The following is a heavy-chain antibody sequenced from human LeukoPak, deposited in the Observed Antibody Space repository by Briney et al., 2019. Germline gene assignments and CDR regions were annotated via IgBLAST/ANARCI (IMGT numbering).Heavy chain of an antibody. J-gene: IGHJ4*02. Sequence: PSETLSLTCAVYGGSFSGYYWSWIRQHPGKGLEWIGYIYYSGSTYYNPSLKSRVTISVDTSKNQFSLKLSSVTAADTAVYYCARVTRTVVTEGSFDYWGQGTLVTVSS. CDR1: GGSFSGYY. V-gene: IGHV4-31*11. CDR2: IYYSGST. CDR3: ARVTRTVVTEGSFDY. D-gene: IGHD4-23*01.